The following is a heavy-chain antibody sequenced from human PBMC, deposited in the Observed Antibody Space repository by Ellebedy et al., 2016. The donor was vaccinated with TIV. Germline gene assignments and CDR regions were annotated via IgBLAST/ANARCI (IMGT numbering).Heavy chain of an antibody. Sequence: SVKVSCKGSGGSFSRSAVSWVRQAPGQGLEWMGGIHPTFGPTTYAQQFQGRVMITADESTSTAYMELNGLTSADTAVYYSAQAPLFAEIKLLGMDVWGQGTTVTVSS. CDR2: IHPTFGPT. V-gene: IGHV1-69*13. J-gene: IGHJ6*02. CDR1: GGSFSRSA. D-gene: IGHD2-21*01. CDR3: AQAPLFAEIKLLGMDV.